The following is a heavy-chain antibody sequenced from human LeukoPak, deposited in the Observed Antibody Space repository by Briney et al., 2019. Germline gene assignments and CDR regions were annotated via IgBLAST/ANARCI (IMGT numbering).Heavy chain of an antibody. CDR3: ARAQKYSSSSGRFMSGSCGGYYFDY. Sequence: SETLSLTCTVSGGSISNYYWSWIRQPPGKGLEWIGEINHSGSTNYNPSLKSRVTISVDTSKNQFSLKLSSVTAADTAVYYCARAQKYSSSSGRFMSGSCGGYYFDYGGQGTLVTVSS. CDR2: INHSGST. D-gene: IGHD6-6*01. CDR1: GGSISNYY. V-gene: IGHV4-34*01. J-gene: IGHJ4*02.